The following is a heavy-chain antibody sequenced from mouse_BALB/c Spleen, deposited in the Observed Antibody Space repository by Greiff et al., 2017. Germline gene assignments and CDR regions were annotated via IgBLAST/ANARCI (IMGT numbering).Heavy chain of an antibody. Sequence: EVMLVESGPSLVKPSQTLSLTCSVTGDSITSGYWNWIRKFPGNKLEYMGYISYSGSTYYNPSLKSRISITRDTSKNQYYLQLNSVTTEDTATYYCARGGTTAPWFAYWGQGTLVTVSA. CDR2: ISYSGST. V-gene: IGHV3-8*02. D-gene: IGHD1-2*01. CDR3: ARGGTTAPWFAY. J-gene: IGHJ3*01. CDR1: GDSITSGY.